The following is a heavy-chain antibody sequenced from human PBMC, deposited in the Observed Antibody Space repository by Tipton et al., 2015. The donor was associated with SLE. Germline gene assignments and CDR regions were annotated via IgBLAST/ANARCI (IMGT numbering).Heavy chain of an antibody. V-gene: IGHV3-30*18. CDR3: AKGGLRYFEGGMDV. D-gene: IGHD3-9*01. J-gene: IGHJ6*02. CDR2: ISYDGSNK. CDR1: GFTFSSYG. Sequence: SLRLSCAASGFTFSSYGMHWVRQAPGKGLEWVAVISYDGSNKYYADSVKGRFTISRDNSKNTLYLQMNSLRAEDTAVYYCAKGGLRYFEGGMDVWGQGTTVTVSS.